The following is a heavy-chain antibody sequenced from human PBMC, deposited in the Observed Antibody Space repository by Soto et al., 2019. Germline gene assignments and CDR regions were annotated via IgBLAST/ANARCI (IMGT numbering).Heavy chain of an antibody. V-gene: IGHV3-23*01. D-gene: IGHD5-18*01. CDR2: ISNTGTTT. CDR1: GFSITKHA. CDR3: AKREGYSYGFLDL. Sequence: VQLLESGGGLMQPGGSLRLSCSTSGFSITKHAMNWVRQAPGKGLEWVSTISNTGTTTYYAASVKGRFTVSRDNSNNRVFLQMKSLRAEDTAVYYCAKREGYSYGFLDLWGQGTLVIVSS. J-gene: IGHJ4*02.